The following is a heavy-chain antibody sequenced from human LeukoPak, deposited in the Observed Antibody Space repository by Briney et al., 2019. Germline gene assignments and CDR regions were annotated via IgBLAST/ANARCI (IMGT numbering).Heavy chain of an antibody. D-gene: IGHD3-22*01. CDR2: ISGSGGST. CDR1: GFTFSSYA. V-gene: IGHV3-23*01. Sequence: GGSLRLSCAASGFTFSSYAMSWVRKAPGKGLEWVSAISGSGGSTYYADSVKGRFTISRDNSKNTLYLQMNSLRAEDTAVYYCAKGYYYDSSGYYAVDYWGQGTLVTVSS. J-gene: IGHJ4*02. CDR3: AKGYYYDSSGYYAVDY.